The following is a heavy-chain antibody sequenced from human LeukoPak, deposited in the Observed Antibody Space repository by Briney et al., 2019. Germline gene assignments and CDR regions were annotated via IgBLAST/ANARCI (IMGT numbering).Heavy chain of an antibody. CDR1: GGSMSGDY. D-gene: IGHD1-26*01. V-gene: IGHV4-59*08. J-gene: IGHJ4*02. Sequence: SETLSLTCSVSGGSMSGDYWSWIRQSPGKGLEWIGRMFGNGGTNYSPSFQRRATMSVDTSTRRLSLRLNSVTAADTAVYYCARQTAKKWDLPGSFDSWGQGILVTVSS. CDR2: MFGNGGT. CDR3: ARQTAKKWDLPGSFDS.